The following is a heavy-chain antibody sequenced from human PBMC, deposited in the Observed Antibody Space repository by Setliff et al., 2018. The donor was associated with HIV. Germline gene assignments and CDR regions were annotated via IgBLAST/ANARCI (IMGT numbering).Heavy chain of an antibody. CDR1: GLSMSYNY. CDR2: VHYSGST. V-gene: IGHV4-59*01. Sequence: SETLSLTCTVSGLSMSYNYWTWIRQSPGKGLEWIGYVHYSGSTRYNPSLKSLVTISVDTSKNKFSLKLTSMTATDTAVYYCASEKKAWSVSDSFYEYWGQGVPVTVS. D-gene: IGHD3-3*01. CDR3: ASEKKAWSVSDSFYEY. J-gene: IGHJ4*02.